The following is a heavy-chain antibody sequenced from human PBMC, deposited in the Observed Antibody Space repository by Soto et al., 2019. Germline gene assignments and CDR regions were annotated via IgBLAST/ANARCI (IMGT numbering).Heavy chain of an antibody. J-gene: IGHJ5*02. CDR1: GASVTSGLYY. CDR2: IYDGGGS. V-gene: IGHV4-61*01. Sequence: QVQLQESGPGLVKPAETLSLTCSVSGASVTSGLYYWTWIRQPPGRGLGWMGFIYDGGGSNYSPSLRGRVTMSVDSSKNQFSLNMTSVTAADTAVYYCARDDWREFDYDDVWGTRGYWFDPWGQGTLVTVSS. CDR3: ARDDWREFDYDDVWGTRGYWFDP. D-gene: IGHD3-16*01.